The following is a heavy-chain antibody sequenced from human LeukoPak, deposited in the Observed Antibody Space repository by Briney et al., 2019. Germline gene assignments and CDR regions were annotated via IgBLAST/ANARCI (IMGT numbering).Heavy chain of an antibody. CDR3: ARREPLWFGESNPPDY. CDR2: IYPGDFET. D-gene: IGHD3-10*01. Sequence: GESLKISCKGSGYSFTSYWIGWVRQMPGKGLEWMGIIYPGDFETRYSPSFQGQVTISADKSISTAYLQWSSLKASDTAMYYCARREPLWFGESNPPDYWGQGTLVIVSS. CDR1: GYSFTSYW. J-gene: IGHJ4*02. V-gene: IGHV5-51*01.